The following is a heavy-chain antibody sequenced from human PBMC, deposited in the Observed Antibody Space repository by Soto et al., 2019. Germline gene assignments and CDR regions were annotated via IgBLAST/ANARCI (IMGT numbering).Heavy chain of an antibody. Sequence: GGSLRLSCAASGFTFSSYSMNWVRQAPGKGLEWVSSISSSSSYIYYADSVKGRFTISRDNAKNSLYLQMNSLRAEDTAVYYCARIGEDIVATGPQTLDYWGQGTLVTVSS. CDR2: ISSSSSYI. V-gene: IGHV3-21*01. J-gene: IGHJ4*02. CDR1: GFTFSSYS. D-gene: IGHD5-12*01. CDR3: ARIGEDIVATGPQTLDY.